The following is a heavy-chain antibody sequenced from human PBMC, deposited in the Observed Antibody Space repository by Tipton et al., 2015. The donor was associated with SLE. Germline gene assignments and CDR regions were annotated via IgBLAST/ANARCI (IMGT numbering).Heavy chain of an antibody. D-gene: IGHD1-1*01. CDR1: GGSISSHY. CDR3: ARGTTGRYYYYYMDV. J-gene: IGHJ6*03. CDR2: IYYSGNT. V-gene: IGHV4-59*08. Sequence: TLSLTCTVSGGSISSHYWSWIRQPPGKALEWIGYIYYSGNTNYNPSLKRRVTISVDTSKNQFSLKLSSVTAADTAVYYCARGTTGRYYYYYMDVWGKGTTVTVSS.